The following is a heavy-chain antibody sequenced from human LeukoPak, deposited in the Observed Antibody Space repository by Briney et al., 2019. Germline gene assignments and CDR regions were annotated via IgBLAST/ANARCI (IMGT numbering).Heavy chain of an antibody. CDR2: IYYSGST. CDR3: ARGGPLAEWLLSV. Sequence: SETLSLTCTVSGGSISSSDYYWGWIRQPPGKGLEWIGYIYYSGSTYYNPSLKSRVTISVDTSKNQFSLKLSSVTAADTAVYYCARGGPLAEWLLSVWGQGTLVTVSS. D-gene: IGHD3-3*01. CDR1: GGSISSSDYY. V-gene: IGHV4-30-4*08. J-gene: IGHJ4*02.